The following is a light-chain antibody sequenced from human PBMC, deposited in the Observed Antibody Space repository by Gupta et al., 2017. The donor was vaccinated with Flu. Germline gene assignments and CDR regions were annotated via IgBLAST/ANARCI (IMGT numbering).Light chain of an antibody. V-gene: IGKV3-20*01. Sequence: EIVLSPSTGTLSLSPGERATLSCRPSQSVSSSYLAWYQQKPGQAPRLLIYGASSRAPGTPDRFSGSGSGTDFTLTISRLEPEDVAVYYCQQYGSSLWTFGQGTKVEIK. CDR2: GAS. CDR3: QQYGSSLWT. CDR1: QSVSSSY. J-gene: IGKJ1*01.